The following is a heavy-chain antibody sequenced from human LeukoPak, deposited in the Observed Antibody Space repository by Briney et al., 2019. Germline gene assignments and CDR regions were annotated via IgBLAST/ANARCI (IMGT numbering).Heavy chain of an antibody. CDR1: GFTFTTYA. CDR3: AKLKGGDAYNDAFDI. V-gene: IGHV3-23*01. J-gene: IGHJ3*02. CDR2: ISGGGGST. D-gene: IGHD5-24*01. Sequence: GGSLRLSCAVSGFTFTTYAMSWVRQAPGKGLEWVSVISGGGGSTYYADPVKGRFTISRDNSKNTLYLQMSSLRAEDTAVYYCAKLKGGDAYNDAFDIWGQGTMVTVSS.